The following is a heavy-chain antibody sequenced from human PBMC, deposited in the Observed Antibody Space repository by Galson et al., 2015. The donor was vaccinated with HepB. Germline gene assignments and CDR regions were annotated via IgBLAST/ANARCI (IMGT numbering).Heavy chain of an antibody. CDR3: ARRSSIAAAGKGLFDY. Sequence: SVKVSCKASGYTFTSYGISWVRQAPGQGLEWMGWISAYNGNTSYAQKLQGRVTMTTDTSTSTAYMELRSLRSDDTAVYYCARRSSIAAAGKGLFDYWGQGTLVTVSS. D-gene: IGHD6-13*01. CDR1: GYTFTSYG. V-gene: IGHV1-18*01. J-gene: IGHJ4*02. CDR2: ISAYNGNT.